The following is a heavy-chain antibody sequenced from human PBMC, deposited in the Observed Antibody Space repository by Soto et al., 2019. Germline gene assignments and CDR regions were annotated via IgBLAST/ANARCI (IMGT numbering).Heavy chain of an antibody. J-gene: IGHJ4*02. CDR1: GGTFSSYA. V-gene: IGHV1-69*13. Sequence: ASVKVSCKASGGTFSSYAISWVRQAPGQGLEWMGGIIPIFGTANYAQKFQGRVTITADESTSTAYMELSSLRSEDTAVYYCARGGVDYYDSSGYYSNWGQGTLVTVYS. D-gene: IGHD3-22*01. CDR3: ARGGVDYYDSSGYYSN. CDR2: IIPIFGTA.